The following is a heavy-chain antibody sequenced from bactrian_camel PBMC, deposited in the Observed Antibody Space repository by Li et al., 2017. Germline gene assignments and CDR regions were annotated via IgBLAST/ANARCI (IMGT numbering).Heavy chain of an antibody. CDR1: GATHY. J-gene: IGHJ4*01. Sequence: VQLVESGGGSVQAGGSLRLSCAASGATHYMGWFRQAPGKGLEWVSSISSGFGTPYYTDSVKGRFTISRDAAKNTVYLQMTSLKPEDTAVYYCVTDREPYTASGLYEYNYWGQGTQVTVS. V-gene: IGHV3S36*01. D-gene: IGHD3*01. CDR2: ISSGFGTP. CDR3: VTDREPYTASGLYEYNY.